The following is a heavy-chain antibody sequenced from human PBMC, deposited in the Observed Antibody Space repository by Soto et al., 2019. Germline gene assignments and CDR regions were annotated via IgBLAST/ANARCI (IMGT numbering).Heavy chain of an antibody. J-gene: IGHJ4*02. CDR2: ISDTGST. D-gene: IGHD3-22*01. CDR1: GGSISSFD. Sequence: PSDTLSLTCTVSGGSISSFDWNWIRQSPGKGLEWIGYISDTGSTNYNPSLKSRVTISVDTSKKQFSLKLSSVTAADTAVYYCARQDTSGYAFDSWGPGTLVTVSS. CDR3: ARQDTSGYAFDS. V-gene: IGHV4-59*08.